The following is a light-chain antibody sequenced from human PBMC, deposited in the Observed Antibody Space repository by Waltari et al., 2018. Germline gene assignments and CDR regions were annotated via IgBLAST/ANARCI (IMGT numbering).Light chain of an antibody. CDR2: DAS. Sequence: EVVLTLSPATLSLPPGERATLSCRASQSVSVYLAWYQQKPRQAPRLLIYDASDRATGVPARFSGSGSGTDFTLTISSLEPEDFAVYYCQQRTDGPPVTFGQGTRVEMK. CDR3: QQRTDGPPVT. V-gene: IGKV3-11*01. CDR1: QSVSVY. J-gene: IGKJ1*01.